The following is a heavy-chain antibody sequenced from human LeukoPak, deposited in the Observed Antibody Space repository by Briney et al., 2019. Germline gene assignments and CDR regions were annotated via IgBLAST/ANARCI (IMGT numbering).Heavy chain of an antibody. Sequence: ASVKVSCKASGYTFTSYDINWVRQATGQGLEWMGCMNPNSGNTGYAQKFQGRVTMTRNTSISTAYMELSSLRPEDTAVYYCALGGDRVVVPAAIQDYYYGMDVWGEGTTVTVSS. J-gene: IGHJ6*04. CDR2: MNPNSGNT. V-gene: IGHV1-8*01. D-gene: IGHD2-2*02. CDR3: ALGGDRVVVPAAIQDYYYGMDV. CDR1: GYTFTSYD.